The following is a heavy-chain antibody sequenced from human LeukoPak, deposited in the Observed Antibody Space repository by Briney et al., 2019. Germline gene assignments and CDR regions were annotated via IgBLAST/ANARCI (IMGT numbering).Heavy chain of an antibody. J-gene: IGHJ4*02. CDR2: ISSSSSYV. V-gene: IGHV3-21*01. CDR3: ARDPGIAAAVHYFDY. Sequence: GGSLRLSCAASGFTFSSYSMNWVRQAPGKGLEWVSSISSSSSYVYYADSVKGRFTISRDNAKNSLYLQMNSLRAEDTAVYYCARDPGIAAAVHYFDYWGQGTLVTVSS. D-gene: IGHD6-13*01. CDR1: GFTFSSYS.